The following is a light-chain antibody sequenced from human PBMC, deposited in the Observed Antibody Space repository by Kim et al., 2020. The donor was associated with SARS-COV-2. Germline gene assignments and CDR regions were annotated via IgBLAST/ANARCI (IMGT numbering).Light chain of an antibody. CDR2: GAS. Sequence: EIVMTQSPATLSVSPGERATLSCRASQSVSSNLAWYQQKPGQAPRLLIYGASTRATGIPARFSGSGSGTEFTLTISSLQSGDFAVYYCQQYNSWPPVTFGQGTRLEIK. J-gene: IGKJ5*01. V-gene: IGKV3-15*01. CDR1: QSVSSN. CDR3: QQYNSWPPVT.